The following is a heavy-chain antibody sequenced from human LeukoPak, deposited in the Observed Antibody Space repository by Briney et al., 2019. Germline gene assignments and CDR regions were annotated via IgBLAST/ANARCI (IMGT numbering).Heavy chain of an antibody. CDR3: ARHRGATTVVTHFDY. CDR2: IYYSGST. CDR1: GGSISSYY. D-gene: IGHD4-23*01. V-gene: IGHV4-59*08. Sequence: SETLSLTCTVSGGSISSYYWSWVRQPPGKGLEWIGYIYYSGSTNYNPSLKSRVTISVDTSKNQFSLKLSSVTAADTAVYYCARHRGATTVVTHFDYWGQGTLVTVSS. J-gene: IGHJ4*02.